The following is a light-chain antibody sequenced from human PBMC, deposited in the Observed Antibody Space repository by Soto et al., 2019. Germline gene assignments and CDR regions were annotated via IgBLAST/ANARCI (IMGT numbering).Light chain of an antibody. Sequence: DIQMTQFPSTLSASVGDTVSVTCRASQTISGRLAWYQQQPGKAPHLIIYDASTLESGVSSRFSGSGSGTEFTLTISNLQPDDFATYYCQQYENYWTFGQGTKVEIK. J-gene: IGKJ1*01. CDR1: QTISGR. V-gene: IGKV1-5*01. CDR3: QQYENYWT. CDR2: DAS.